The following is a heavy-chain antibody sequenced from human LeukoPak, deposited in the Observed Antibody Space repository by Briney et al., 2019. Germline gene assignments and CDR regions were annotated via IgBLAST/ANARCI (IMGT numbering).Heavy chain of an antibody. J-gene: IGHJ4*02. Sequence: PETLSLTCGVSDGSINGYSWNWIRQPPGRGLEWIGCIHPSGSAHYNPSLKNRVTISLDTSSNRFFLNINSVAAADTALYYCARGIDAYKVAYWGQGTLVTASS. CDR2: IHPSGSA. CDR1: DGSINGYS. V-gene: IGHV4-4*07. CDR3: ARGIDAYKVAY. D-gene: IGHD5-24*01.